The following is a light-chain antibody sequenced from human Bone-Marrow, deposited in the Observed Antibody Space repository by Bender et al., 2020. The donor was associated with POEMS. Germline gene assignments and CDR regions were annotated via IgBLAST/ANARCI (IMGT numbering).Light chain of an antibody. CDR1: SNDVGGYNY. CDR3: TSYAGNNNLV. J-gene: IGLJ3*02. Sequence: QSALTQPASVSGSPGQSITISCTGTSNDVGGYNYVSWFQQHPGKAPKLMIYYVTNRPSGVPDRFSGSKSGNTASLTVSGLQPEDEADYYCTSYAGNNNLVFGGGTKLTVL. V-gene: IGLV2-8*01. CDR2: YVT.